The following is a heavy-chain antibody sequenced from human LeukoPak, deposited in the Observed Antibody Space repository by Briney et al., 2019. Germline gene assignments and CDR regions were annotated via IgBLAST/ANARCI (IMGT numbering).Heavy chain of an antibody. CDR2: ISSSGSTI. CDR3: ARDGGNFPFDY. J-gene: IGHJ4*02. CDR1: GFTFDDYG. Sequence: PGGSLRLSCAASGFTFDDYGMNWVRQAPGKGLEWVSYISSSGSTIYYADSVKGRFTISRDNAKNSLYLQMNSLRAEDTAVYYCARDGGNFPFDYWGQGTLVTVSS. D-gene: IGHD4-23*01. V-gene: IGHV3-48*03.